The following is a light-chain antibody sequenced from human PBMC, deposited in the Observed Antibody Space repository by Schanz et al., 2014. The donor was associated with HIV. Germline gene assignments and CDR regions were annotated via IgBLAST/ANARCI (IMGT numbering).Light chain of an antibody. CDR1: SNDVGTYNL. CDR3: CSYAGSYTWV. J-gene: IGLJ3*02. CDR2: DVT. V-gene: IGLV2-11*01. Sequence: QSALTQPASVSGSPGQSITISCTGTSNDVGTYNLVSWYQQHPGKAPKLMIFDVTERPSGVPDRLSGSKSGNTASLTISGLQAEDEAVYYCCSYAGSYTWVFGGGTKLTVL.